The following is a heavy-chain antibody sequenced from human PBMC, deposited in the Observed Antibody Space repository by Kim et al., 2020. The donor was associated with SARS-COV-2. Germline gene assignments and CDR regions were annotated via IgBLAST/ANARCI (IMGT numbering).Heavy chain of an antibody. V-gene: IGHV1-46*01. CDR2: INPSGGST. D-gene: IGHD1-1*01. CDR3: ARDKAGTTRAYGMDV. CDR1: GYTFTSYY. Sequence: ASVKVSCKASGYTFTSYYMHWVRQAPGQGLEWMGIINPSGGSTSYAQKFQGRVTMTRDTSTSTVYMELSSPRAEDTAVYYCARDKAGTTRAYGMDVWGQGTTVTVSS. J-gene: IGHJ6*02.